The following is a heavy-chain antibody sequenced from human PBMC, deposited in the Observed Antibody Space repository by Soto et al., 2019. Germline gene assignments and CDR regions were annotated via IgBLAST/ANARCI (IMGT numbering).Heavy chain of an antibody. CDR3: ARGGDVNYYHGMDV. D-gene: IGHD5-12*01. V-gene: IGHV1-18*01. CDR2: ISAYNGKT. CDR1: GYTFTSYG. Sequence: QVQLVQSGGEVKKPGASVKLSCTASGYTFTSYGISWVRQAPGQGLEWMGWISAYNGKTNYAQNVQGRVTMTPDTPTRTASIDPWSLRSADTGVYYCARGGDVNYYHGMDVWGQGPTVPVSS. J-gene: IGHJ6*02.